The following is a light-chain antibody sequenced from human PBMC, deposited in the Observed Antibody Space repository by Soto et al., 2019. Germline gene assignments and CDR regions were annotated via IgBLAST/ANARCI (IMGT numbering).Light chain of an antibody. CDR2: GAF. CDR1: QSVSSSY. CDR3: QQYKNSPRT. V-gene: IGKV3-15*01. Sequence: EILFTQSPGTLSLSPGERATLSCRASQSVSSSYLAWYQQKPGQAPRLLIYGAFTRDTGIPARFSGGGSGTEFTLTISRLQSEDFALYYCQQYKNSPRTFGQGTKVDIK. J-gene: IGKJ1*01.